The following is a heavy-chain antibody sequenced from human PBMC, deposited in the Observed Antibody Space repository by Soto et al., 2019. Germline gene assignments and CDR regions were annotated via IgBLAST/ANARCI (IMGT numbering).Heavy chain of an antibody. CDR1: GGSISSYY. CDR2: IYYTGST. V-gene: IGHV4-59*08. CDR3: ASGIGPWDV. D-gene: IGHD1-1*01. Sequence: QVQLQEPGPGLVKPSETLSLTCSVSGGSISSYYWSWIRQPPGKGLEWIGYIYYTGSTSYNPSLKNRVTISLDTSNNQFSLKLSSVPAADTAVYYCASGIGPWDVLGQGTTVSVSS. J-gene: IGHJ6*02.